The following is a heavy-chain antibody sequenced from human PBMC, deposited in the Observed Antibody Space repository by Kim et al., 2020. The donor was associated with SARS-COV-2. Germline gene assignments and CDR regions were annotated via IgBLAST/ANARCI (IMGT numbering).Heavy chain of an antibody. J-gene: IGHJ4*02. V-gene: IGHV3-23*01. CDR1: GFTFSNYA. CDR3: ATDTGGSGVASF. Sequence: GGSLRLSCVASGFTFSNYAMSWVRQAPGKGLEWVSAISGSGDNTYYADSVKGRFAISTDTSRNTLFLHMSSLRADDTAVYYCATDTGGSGVASFWGQGTLVTVSS. D-gene: IGHD3-10*01. CDR2: ISGSGDNT.